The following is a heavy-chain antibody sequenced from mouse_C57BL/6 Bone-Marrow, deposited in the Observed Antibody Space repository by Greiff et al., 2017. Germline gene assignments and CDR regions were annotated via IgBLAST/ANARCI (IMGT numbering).Heavy chain of an antibody. CDR3: ASYYGSSYWYLDV. J-gene: IGHJ1*03. CDR1: GYTFTSYT. V-gene: IGHV1-4*01. CDR2: INPSSGYT. D-gene: IGHD1-1*01. Sequence: VQLQQSGAELARPGASVKMSCKASGYTFTSYTMHWVKQRPGQGLEWIGYINPSSGYTKYNQKFKDKGTLTADKSSSTAYMQLSSLTSEDAAVYYCASYYGSSYWYLDVWGTGTTVTVSS.